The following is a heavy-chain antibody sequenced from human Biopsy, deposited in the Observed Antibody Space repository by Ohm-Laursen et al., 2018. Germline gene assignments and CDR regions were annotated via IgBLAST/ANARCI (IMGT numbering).Heavy chain of an antibody. CDR2: ISGSAGST. CDR1: GFTFSNYA. V-gene: IGHV3-23*01. Sequence: SLRLSCAASGFTFSNYAMSWVRQAPGKGLERVSAISGSAGSTNYADSVKGRFTISRDNSKNTLYLQLNSLRAEDTALYYCAKINPSSIYYYYGMDVWGQGTTVTVSS. CDR3: AKINPSSIYYYYGMDV. J-gene: IGHJ6*02.